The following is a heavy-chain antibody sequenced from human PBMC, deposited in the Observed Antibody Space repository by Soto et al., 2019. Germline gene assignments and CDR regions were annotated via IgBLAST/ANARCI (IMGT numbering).Heavy chain of an antibody. CDR2: ISGSGGST. CDR1: GFTFSSYA. V-gene: IGHV3-23*01. D-gene: IGHD4-17*01. J-gene: IGHJ4*02. CDR3: AIAPTVVSPFDY. Sequence: SGGSLRLSCAASGFTFSSYAMSWVRQAPGKGLEWVSAISGSGGSTYYADSVKGRFTISRDNSKNTLYLQMNSLRAEDTAVYYCAIAPTVVSPFDYWGQGTLVTVYS.